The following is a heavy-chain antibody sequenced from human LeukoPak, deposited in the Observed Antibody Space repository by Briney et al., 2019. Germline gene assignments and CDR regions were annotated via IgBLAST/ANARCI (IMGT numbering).Heavy chain of an antibody. D-gene: IGHD3-3*01. Sequence: PGGSLRLSCAVSGDIFCDYYVTWIRHAPGQALEWIAYISNSGNTIYYTDSVRGRFTISRENAKNSLYLQMNSLRAEDTAVYYCATGIAIFGRAWGQGTLVTVSS. CDR3: ATGIAIFGRA. CDR2: ISNSGNTI. CDR1: GDIFCDYY. J-gene: IGHJ4*02. V-gene: IGHV3-11*01.